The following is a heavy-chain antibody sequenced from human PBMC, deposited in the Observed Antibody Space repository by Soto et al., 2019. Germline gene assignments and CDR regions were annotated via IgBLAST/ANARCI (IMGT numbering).Heavy chain of an antibody. D-gene: IGHD3-9*01. CDR1: GFTFSSYG. V-gene: IGHV3-33*01. Sequence: QVQLVESGGGVVQPGRSLRLSCAASGFTFSSYGMHWVRQAPGKGLEWVALIRYDGSNKYYADSVKGRFTISRDNSKNTLYLQRNSLRAEDTAVYYCARLSGSILKGSMDVWGKGTTV. CDR3: ARLSGSILKGSMDV. CDR2: IRYDGSNK. J-gene: IGHJ6*04.